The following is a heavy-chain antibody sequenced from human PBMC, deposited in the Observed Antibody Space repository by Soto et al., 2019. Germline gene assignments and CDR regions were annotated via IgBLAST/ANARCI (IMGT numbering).Heavy chain of an antibody. CDR2: ISGSGGST. CDR3: AKVKADSSGYYYVRAFDI. J-gene: IGHJ3*02. CDR1: GFTFSSYA. D-gene: IGHD3-22*01. V-gene: IGHV3-23*01. Sequence: EVQLLESGGGLVQPGGSLRLSCAASGFTFSSYAMSWVRQAPGKGLEWVSAISGSGGSTYYADSVKGRFTISRDNSKNTLYLQMNRLRAEDTAVYYCAKVKADSSGYYYVRAFDIWGQGTMVTVSS.